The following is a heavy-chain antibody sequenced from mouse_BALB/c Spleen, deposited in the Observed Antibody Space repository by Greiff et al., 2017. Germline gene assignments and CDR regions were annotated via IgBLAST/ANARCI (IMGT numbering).Heavy chain of an antibody. CDR1: GDSITSGY. CDR2: ISYSGST. V-gene: IGHV3-8*02. J-gene: IGHJ4*01. CDR3: ARYNYGSSHYAMDY. Sequence: VQLKESGPSLVKPSQTLSLTCSVTGDSITSGYWNWIRKFPGNKLEYMGYISYSGSTYYNPSLKSRISITRDTSKNQYYLQLNSVTTEDTATYYCARYNYGSSHYAMDYWGQGTSVTVSS. D-gene: IGHD1-1*01.